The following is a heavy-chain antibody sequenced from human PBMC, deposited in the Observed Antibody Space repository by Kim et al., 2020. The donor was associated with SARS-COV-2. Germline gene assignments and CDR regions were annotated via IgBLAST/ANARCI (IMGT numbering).Heavy chain of an antibody. Sequence: SETLSLTCTVSGGSISSSSYYWGWIRQPPGKGLEWIGSIYYSGSTYYNPSLKSRVTISVDTSKNQFSLKLSSVTAADTAVYYCARLAMYYDISEGGIYWGQGTLVTVSS. CDR1: GGSISSSSYY. J-gene: IGHJ4*02. CDR3: ARLAMYYDISEGGIY. D-gene: IGHD3-9*01. CDR2: IYYSGST. V-gene: IGHV4-39*01.